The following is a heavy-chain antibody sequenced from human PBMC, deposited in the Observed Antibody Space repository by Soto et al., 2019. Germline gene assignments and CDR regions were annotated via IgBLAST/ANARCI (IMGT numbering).Heavy chain of an antibody. Sequence: SLTCTVSGGSISSSSYYWGWIRQPPGKGLEWIGSIYYSGSTYYNPSLKSRVTISVDTSKNQFSLKLSSVTAADTAVYYCARLLYSYYGSGSYYSDAFDIWGQGTMVTVSS. CDR1: GGSISSSSYY. CDR2: IYYSGST. CDR3: ARLLYSYYGSGSYYSDAFDI. D-gene: IGHD3-10*01. V-gene: IGHV4-39*01. J-gene: IGHJ3*02.